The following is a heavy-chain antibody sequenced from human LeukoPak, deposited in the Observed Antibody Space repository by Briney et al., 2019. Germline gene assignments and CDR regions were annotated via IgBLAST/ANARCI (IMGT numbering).Heavy chain of an antibody. Sequence: GGSLRLPCAASGFTFGSYSMNRVRQAPGKGLEWVSFISSGSSTIHYADSVKGRFTISRDNDKKSLYMQINSLRDEDTAVYYCARLTGYSLDYWGQGTLVTVSS. CDR1: GFTFGSYS. V-gene: IGHV3-48*02. J-gene: IGHJ4*02. D-gene: IGHD3-9*01. CDR3: ARLTGYSLDY. CDR2: ISSGSSTI.